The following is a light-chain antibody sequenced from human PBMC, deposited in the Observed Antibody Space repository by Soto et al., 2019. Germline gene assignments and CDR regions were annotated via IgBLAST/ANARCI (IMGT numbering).Light chain of an antibody. CDR3: QQSYSSPPT. J-gene: IGKJ1*01. CDR2: AAS. V-gene: IGKV1-39*01. CDR1: QSISNH. Sequence: IQLTQSPSSLSASVEDRGIITCRASQSISNHLNWYQQKPGKAPKLLIFAASSLQSGVPSRFSGSRSGPDFTLTISSLQPEDFATYYWQQSYSSPPTFGQGTKVDIK.